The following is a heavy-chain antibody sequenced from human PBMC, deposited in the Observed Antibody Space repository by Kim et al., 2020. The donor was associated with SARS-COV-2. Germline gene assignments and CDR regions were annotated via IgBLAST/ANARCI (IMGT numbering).Heavy chain of an antibody. D-gene: IGHD3-10*01. Sequence: GGSLRLSCAASGFTFSSYAMHWVRQAPGKGLEWVAVISYDGSHKYYEDSVKGRFTISRDNSKNTLYLQMNSRSAEDTAVYYCASVTRGSYGSGSEYVYYYYGMAVWGQGATVPVSS. CDR3: ASVTRGSYGSGSEYVYYYYGMAV. CDR1: GFTFSSYA. J-gene: IGHJ6*02. V-gene: IGHV3-30*04. CDR2: ISYDGSHK.